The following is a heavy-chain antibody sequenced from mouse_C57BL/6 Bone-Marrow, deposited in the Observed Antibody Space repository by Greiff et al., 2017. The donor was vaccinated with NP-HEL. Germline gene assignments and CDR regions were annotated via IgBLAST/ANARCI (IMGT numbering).Heavy chain of an antibody. V-gene: IGHV3-6*01. CDR1: GYSITSGYY. CDR2: ISYDGSN. Sequence: VQLKESGPGLVKPSQSLSLTCSVTGYSITSGYYWNWIRQFPGNKLEWMGYISYDGSNNYNPSLKNRISITRDTSKNQFFLKLKSVTTEDTATYYCARELTGTGYWGQGTTLTVSS. CDR3: ARELTGTGY. J-gene: IGHJ2*01. D-gene: IGHD4-1*01.